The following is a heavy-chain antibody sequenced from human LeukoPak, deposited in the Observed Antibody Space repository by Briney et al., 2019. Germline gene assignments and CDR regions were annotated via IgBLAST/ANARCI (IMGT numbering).Heavy chain of an antibody. CDR3: ATGASKVTTDFANY. CDR2: TDPSDSYT. V-gene: IGHV5-10-1*01. CDR1: GYSFTNYW. J-gene: IGHJ4*02. Sequence: GESLKISCKGSGYSFTNYWISWVRQMPGKGLEWMGRTDPSDSYTKYSPSFEGHVTISVDKSISTAFLQWNSLKASDSAMYYCATGASKVTTDFANYWGQGTQVAVSS. D-gene: IGHD4-17*01.